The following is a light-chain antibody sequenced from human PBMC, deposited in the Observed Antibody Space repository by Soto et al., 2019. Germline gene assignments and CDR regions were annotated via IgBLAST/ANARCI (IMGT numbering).Light chain of an antibody. Sequence: QSVLTQPPSASGTPGQRVTISCSGSSSNIGSNTVNWYQQLPGTAPKLLIHNNNQRPSGVPDRFSGSKSGTSASLAISGLQSEDEADYYCAAWDDSLNGLVFGGGTQLTVL. V-gene: IGLV1-44*01. J-gene: IGLJ2*01. CDR3: AAWDDSLNGLV. CDR1: SSNIGSNT. CDR2: NNN.